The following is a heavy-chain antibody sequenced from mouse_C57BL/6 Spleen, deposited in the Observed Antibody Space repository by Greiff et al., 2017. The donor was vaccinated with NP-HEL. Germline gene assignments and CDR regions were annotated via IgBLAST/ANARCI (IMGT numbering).Heavy chain of an antibody. CDR3: ARGTTVVGAMDY. J-gene: IGHJ4*01. CDR1: GYSFTGYY. D-gene: IGHD1-1*01. Sequence: VQLQQSGPELVKPGASVKISCKASGYSFTGYYMNWVKQSPEKSLEWIGEINPSTGGTTYNQKFKAKATLTVDKSSSTAYMQLKSLTSEDSAVYYCARGTTVVGAMDYWGQGTSVTVSS. CDR2: INPSTGGT. V-gene: IGHV1-42*01.